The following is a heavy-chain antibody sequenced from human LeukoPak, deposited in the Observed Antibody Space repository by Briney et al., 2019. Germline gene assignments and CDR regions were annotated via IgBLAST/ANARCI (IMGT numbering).Heavy chain of an antibody. V-gene: IGHV4-59*01. CDR3: AGGYDWGATEY. J-gene: IGHJ4*02. D-gene: IGHD5-12*01. Sequence: PSETLSLTCTVSGDSISSYYWIWIRQPPGKGLEWIGYRYYSGSTDYNPSLKSRVTISVDTSKNQFSLKLTSVTAADTAVYYCAGGYDWGATEYWGQGTLVTVSS. CDR1: GDSISSYY. CDR2: RYYSGST.